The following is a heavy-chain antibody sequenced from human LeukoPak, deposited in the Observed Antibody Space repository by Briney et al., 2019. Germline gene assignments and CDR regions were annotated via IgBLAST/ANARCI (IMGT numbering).Heavy chain of an antibody. D-gene: IGHD1-1*01. CDR3: ARDRGTWNDDGFDY. CDR1: GCSISSYY. Sequence: WETLSLTCTASGCSISSYYWSWIRQPAGKGLEWIGRIYISGSTYYNPSLKSRVTMSVDTSKNQFSLKLSSVTAADTAVYYCARDRGTWNDDGFDYWGQGTLVTVSS. V-gene: IGHV4-4*07. CDR2: IYISGST. J-gene: IGHJ4*02.